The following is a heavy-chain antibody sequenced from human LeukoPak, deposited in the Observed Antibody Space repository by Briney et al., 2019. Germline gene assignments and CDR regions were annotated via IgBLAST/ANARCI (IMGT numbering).Heavy chain of an antibody. CDR2: IYYSERT. V-gene: IGHV4-59*08. J-gene: IGHJ4*02. CDR3: VRRDNTGWNYFDH. CDR1: GGSINSHY. D-gene: IGHD6-19*01. Sequence: SETLSLTCTVSGGSINSHYWSWIRQPPGKGLQWIGDIYYSERTNYNPSLRSQVTISVDTSKNQLSLKLTSVLAADTAMYYCVRRDNTGWNYFDHWGQGILVTVSS.